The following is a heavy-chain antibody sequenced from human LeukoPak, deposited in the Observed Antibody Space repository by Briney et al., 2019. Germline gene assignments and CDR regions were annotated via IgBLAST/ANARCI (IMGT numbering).Heavy chain of an antibody. CDR1: LGSLSSSGYY. J-gene: IGHJ5*02. V-gene: IGHV4-39*01. D-gene: IGHD1-26*01. CDR3: ARHEYSGSYYGLSWFDP. Sequence: SETLSLTCTCSLGSLSSSGYYWGWIRQPPGKGLEWIASIYYSGSTYYNPSLKSRVTISVDTSKNQLSLKLSSLTAADTAVYYCARHEYSGSYYGLSWFDPWGQGTLVTVSS. CDR2: IYYSGST.